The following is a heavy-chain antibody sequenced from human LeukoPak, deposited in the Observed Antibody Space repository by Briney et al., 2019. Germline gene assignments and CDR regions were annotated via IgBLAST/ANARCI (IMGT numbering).Heavy chain of an antibody. CDR2: ISGSGGST. CDR1: GFTFSSYA. V-gene: IGHV3-23*01. D-gene: IGHD2-2*01. J-gene: IGHJ4*02. CDR3: AKGRGRSIVVVPAVPLDY. Sequence: GSLRLSCAASGFTFSSYAMSWVRQAPGKGLEWVSAISGSGGSTYYADSVKGRLTISRDNSKNTLYLQMNSLRAEDTAVYYCAKGRGRSIVVVPAVPLDYWGQGTLVTVSS.